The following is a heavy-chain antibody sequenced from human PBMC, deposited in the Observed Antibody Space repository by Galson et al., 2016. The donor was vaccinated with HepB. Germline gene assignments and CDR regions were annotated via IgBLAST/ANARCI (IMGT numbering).Heavy chain of an antibody. D-gene: IGHD3-10*01. J-gene: IGHJ4*02. CDR3: ARHDPYGSGAGPIDY. CDR2: IYSGDSET. V-gene: IGHV5-51*01. CDR1: GYSFTSYW. Sequence: QSGAEVKKPGESLKISGKGSGYSFTSYWIGWVRQMPGKGLEWMGIIYSGDSETRYSPSFQGQVTISADKSISTAYLQWRSLKASDTAMYYCARHDPYGSGAGPIDYWGQGTLVTVSS.